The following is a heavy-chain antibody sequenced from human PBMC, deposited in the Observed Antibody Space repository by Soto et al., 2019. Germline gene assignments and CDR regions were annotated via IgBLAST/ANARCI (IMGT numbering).Heavy chain of an antibody. D-gene: IGHD3-22*01. CDR2: IYYSGST. J-gene: IGHJ6*02. CDR1: GGSISSSSYY. CDR3: ARQIDRITMIVVNYYYGMDV. Sequence: ASETLSLTCTVSGGSISSSSYYWGWIRQPPGKGLEWIGSIYYSGSTYYNPSLKSRVTISVDTSKNQFSLKLSSVTAADTAVYYCARQIDRITMIVVNYYYGMDVWGQGTTVTVSS. V-gene: IGHV4-39*01.